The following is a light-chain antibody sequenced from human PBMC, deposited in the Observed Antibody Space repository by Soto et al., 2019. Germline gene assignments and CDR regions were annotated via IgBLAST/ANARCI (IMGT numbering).Light chain of an antibody. J-gene: IGKJ2*01. CDR1: QSITGY. CDR2: AAS. V-gene: IGKV1-39*01. Sequence: DIQMTQSPSSLSASVGDRVTITCRASQSITGYVNWYQQKPGKAPKLLIYAASSLQSGVPSRFSGSGSGTDFTLTISSLQRDDFATYFCQQSLGIPYTFGQGTRLETK. CDR3: QQSLGIPYT.